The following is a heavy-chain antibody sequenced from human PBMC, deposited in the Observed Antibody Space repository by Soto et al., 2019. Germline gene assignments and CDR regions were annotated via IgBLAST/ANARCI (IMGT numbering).Heavy chain of an antibody. J-gene: IGHJ5*02. V-gene: IGHV1-45*02. CDR1: GNTFTYVY. CDR2: ITPFNGNT. Sequence: GASVKVSCKGSGNTFTYVYLHWVRQAPGQALEWMGWITPFNGNTKYAQKFQDRVTFTGDTSLNTAYMEMTSLRHGDTAVYFCARPDDSTSYPLDLWGPGTLVTVSS. D-gene: IGHD4-4*01. CDR3: ARPDDSTSYPLDL.